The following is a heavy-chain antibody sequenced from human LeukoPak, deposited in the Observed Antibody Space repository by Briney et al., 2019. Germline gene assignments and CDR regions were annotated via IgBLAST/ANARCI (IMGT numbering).Heavy chain of an antibody. V-gene: IGHV3-23*01. CDR2: ISGSGGST. Sequence: GGSLRLSCAASGFTFSSYAMSWVRQAPGKGLEWVSAISGSGGSTYYADSVKGRFTISRDNSKNTLYLQMNSLRAEDTAVYYCANKPTPRPDPGDYWGQGTLVTVSS. CDR3: ANKPTPRPDPGDY. J-gene: IGHJ4*02. CDR1: GFTFSSYA.